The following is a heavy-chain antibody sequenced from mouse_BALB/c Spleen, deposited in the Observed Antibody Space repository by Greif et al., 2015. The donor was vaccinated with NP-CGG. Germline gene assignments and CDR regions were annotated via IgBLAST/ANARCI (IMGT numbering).Heavy chain of an antibody. CDR2: IYPGDGDT. D-gene: IGHD2-3*01. J-gene: IGHJ4*01. CDR3: ATYDGYRYYAMDY. Sequence: QVQLKESGAELVRPGSSVKISCKASGYAFSSYWMNWVKQRPGQGLEWIGQIYPGDGDTNYNGKFKGKATLTADKSSSTAYMQLSSLTSEDSAVYFCATYDGYRYYAMDYWGQGTSVTVSS. CDR1: GYAFSSYW. V-gene: IGHV1-80*01.